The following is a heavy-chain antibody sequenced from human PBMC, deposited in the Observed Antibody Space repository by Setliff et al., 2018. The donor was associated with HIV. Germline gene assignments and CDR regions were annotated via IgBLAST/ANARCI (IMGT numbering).Heavy chain of an antibody. CDR3: TRLAGGYADY. V-gene: IGHV4-4*09. CDR1: GASFTTHY. Sequence: SCTVSGASFTTHYWSLIRQPPGKGLEWIGCISTSGSTNYNPSLKSRVTLSIDMSKNQFSLKMSSVTAADTAVYYCTRLAGGYADYWGQGTLVTVPQ. J-gene: IGHJ4*02. CDR2: ISTSGST. D-gene: IGHD5-12*01.